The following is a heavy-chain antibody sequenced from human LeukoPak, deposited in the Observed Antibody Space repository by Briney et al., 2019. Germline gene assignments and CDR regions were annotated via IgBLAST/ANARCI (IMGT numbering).Heavy chain of an antibody. Sequence: APSVKVSCKASGYTFTSYGISWVRQAPGQGLEWMGWISAYNGNTNYAQKFQGRVTMTRDTSISTAYMELSRLRSDDTAVYYCARDPGEQWLVSWFDPWGQGTLVTVSS. V-gene: IGHV1-18*01. J-gene: IGHJ5*02. CDR3: ARDPGEQWLVSWFDP. CDR2: ISAYNGNT. D-gene: IGHD6-19*01. CDR1: GYTFTSYG.